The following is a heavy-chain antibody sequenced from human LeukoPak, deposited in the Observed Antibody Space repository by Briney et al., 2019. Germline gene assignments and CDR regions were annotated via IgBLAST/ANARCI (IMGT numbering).Heavy chain of an antibody. D-gene: IGHD3-10*01. Sequence: GGSLRLSCAASGFTFSSYAMSWVRQAPGKGLEWVSSISGSGSHTYYANSVKGRFTISRDNPKNTLYLQMNSLRAEDTAVYYCAKESGASYYGSGGDFWGQGTLVTVSS. J-gene: IGHJ4*02. CDR1: GFTFSSYA. V-gene: IGHV3-23*01. CDR2: ISGSGSHT. CDR3: AKESGASYYGSGGDF.